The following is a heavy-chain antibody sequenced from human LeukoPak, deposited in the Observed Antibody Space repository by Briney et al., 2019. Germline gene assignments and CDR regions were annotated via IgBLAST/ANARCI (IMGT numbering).Heavy chain of an antibody. CDR1: GYTFTSYY. J-gene: IGHJ4*02. V-gene: IGHV1-2*02. D-gene: IGHD5-12*01. CDR3: ARAWLRLNPYFDY. Sequence: ASVKVSCKASGYTFTSYYMHWVRQAPGQGLEWMGWFNPNSGGTNYAQKFQGRVTMTRDTSISTSYMELSRLRADDTAVYYCARAWLRLNPYFDYWGQGTLVTVSS. CDR2: FNPNSGGT.